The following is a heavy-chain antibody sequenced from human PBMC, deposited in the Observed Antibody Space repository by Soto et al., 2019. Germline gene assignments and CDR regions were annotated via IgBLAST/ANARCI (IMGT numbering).Heavy chain of an antibody. Sequence: SETLSLTCTVSGGSISSGGYYWSWIRQHPGKGLEWIGYIYYSGSTYYNPSLKSRVTISVDTSKNQFSLKLSSVTAADTVVYYCARGGIVVVVAARDAFDIWGQGTMVTVSS. D-gene: IGHD2-15*01. CDR2: IYYSGST. CDR3: ARGGIVVVVAARDAFDI. J-gene: IGHJ3*02. CDR1: GGSISSGGYY. V-gene: IGHV4-31*03.